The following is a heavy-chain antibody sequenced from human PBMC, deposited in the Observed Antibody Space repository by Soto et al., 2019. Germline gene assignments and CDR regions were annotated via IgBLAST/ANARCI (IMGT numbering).Heavy chain of an antibody. Sequence: QLQLPESGPGLVKPSETLSLTCAVSGGSISSSNFYWGWFRQSPGKGLVWIGSIRYGGSTYYSPSLESRVTISVDTSKNQFSLNVRFVTAADTAVYYCAKDASCYSCGAWGQGALVTVAS. CDR1: GGSISSSNFY. J-gene: IGHJ4*02. V-gene: IGHV4-39*01. D-gene: IGHD2-15*01. CDR2: IRYGGST. CDR3: AKDASCYSCGA.